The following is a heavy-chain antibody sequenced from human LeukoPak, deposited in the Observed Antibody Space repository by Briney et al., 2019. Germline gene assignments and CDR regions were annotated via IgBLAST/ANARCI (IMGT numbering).Heavy chain of an antibody. CDR3: TIVGAIDKHAFDI. V-gene: IGHV3-53*01. Sequence: PGGSLRLSCAASGFTVSSNYMSWVRQAPGKGLEWVSLIYSDGSTYYADSVKGRFTISRDNSKNTLYLRMNSLRAEDTAVYYCTIVGAIDKHAFDIWGQGTMVTVSS. J-gene: IGHJ3*02. CDR2: IYSDGST. CDR1: GFTVSSNY. D-gene: IGHD1-26*01.